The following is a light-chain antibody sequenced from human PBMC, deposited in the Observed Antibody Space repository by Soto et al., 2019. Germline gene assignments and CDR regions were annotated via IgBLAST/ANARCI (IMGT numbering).Light chain of an antibody. V-gene: IGLV2-11*01. CDR3: CSYAGSYTLWV. CDR2: DVS. CDR1: SSDVGGYNF. J-gene: IGLJ3*02. Sequence: QSALTQPRSVSGSPGQSVAISCTGTSSDVGGYNFVSWYQQHPGKAPKLIIYDVSKRPSGVPDRFSGSKSGNTASLTLSGLQAEDEADYYCCSYAGSYTLWVFGRGTQLTVL.